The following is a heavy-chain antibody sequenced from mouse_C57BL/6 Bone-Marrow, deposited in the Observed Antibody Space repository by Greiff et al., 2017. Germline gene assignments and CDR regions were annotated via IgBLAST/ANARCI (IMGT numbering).Heavy chain of an antibody. CDR1: GYTFTSYG. J-gene: IGHJ3*01. Sequence: VQLQQPGAELARPGASVKLSCKASGYTFTSYGMSWVKQRTGQGLEWIGEIYPSSGNTYYNEKFKGKATLTADKSSSTAYMELSSLTSEDSAVYFWWGSPYYDYDVTGFAYWGQGTLVTVSA. D-gene: IGHD2-4*01. CDR3: WGSPYYDYDVTGFAY. CDR2: IYPSSGNT. V-gene: IGHV1-81*01.